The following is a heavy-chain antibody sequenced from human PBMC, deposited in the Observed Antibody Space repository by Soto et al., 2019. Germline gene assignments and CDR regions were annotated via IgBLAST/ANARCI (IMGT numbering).Heavy chain of an antibody. CDR3: ARRLTWIYGMDV. D-gene: IGHD2-2*03. V-gene: IGHV4-31*03. CDR1: GGSISSGGYY. Sequence: SETLSLTCTVSGGSISSGGYYWSWIRQHPGKGLEWIGYIYYSGSTYYNPSLKSRVTISVDTSKNQFSLKLSSVTAADTAVYYRARRLTWIYGMDVWGQGTTVTVSS. CDR2: IYYSGST. J-gene: IGHJ6*02.